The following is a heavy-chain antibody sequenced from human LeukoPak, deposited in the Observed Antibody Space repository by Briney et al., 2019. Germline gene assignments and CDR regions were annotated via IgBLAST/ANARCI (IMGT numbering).Heavy chain of an antibody. D-gene: IGHD4-17*01. CDR3: ARTHDYGDYVLEY. V-gene: IGHV1-69*05. CDR2: IIPIFGTA. CDR1: GGTFSSYA. Sequence: SVKVSCKASGGTFSSYANSWVRQAPGQGLEWMGRIIPIFGTANYAQKFQGRVTITTDESTSTAYMELSSLRSEDTAVYYCARTHDYGDYVLEYWGQGTLVTVSS. J-gene: IGHJ4*02.